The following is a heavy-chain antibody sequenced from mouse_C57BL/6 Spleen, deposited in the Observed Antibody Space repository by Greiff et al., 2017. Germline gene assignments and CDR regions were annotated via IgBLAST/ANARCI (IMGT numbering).Heavy chain of an antibody. V-gene: IGHV1-69*01. CDR2: IDPSDSYT. J-gene: IGHJ4*01. CDR3: ATAQATMDY. D-gene: IGHD3-2*02. CDR1: GYTFTSYW. Sequence: QVQLQQPGAELVMPGASVKLSCKASGYTFTSYWMHWVKQRPGQGLEWIGEIDPSDSYTNYNQKFKGKSTLTVDKSSSTAYMQLSSLTSEDSAVYYYATAQATMDYWGQGTSVTVSS.